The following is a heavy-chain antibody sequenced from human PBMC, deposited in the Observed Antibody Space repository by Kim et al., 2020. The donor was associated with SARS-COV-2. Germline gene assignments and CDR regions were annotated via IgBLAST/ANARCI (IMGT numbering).Heavy chain of an antibody. Sequence: SETLSLTCAAYGGSFSGYYWSWIRQPPGKGLEWIGEINPSGSTNYNPSLKSRVTISVDTAKNQISLKLSSVTAVDTAVCSCASAGRQWLVRSLFYYFDYWSQGTVVTVSS. V-gene: IGHV4-34*01. J-gene: IGHJ4*02. CDR2: INPSGST. CDR1: GGSFSGYY. D-gene: IGHD6-19*01. CDR3: ASAGRQWLVRSLFYYFDY.